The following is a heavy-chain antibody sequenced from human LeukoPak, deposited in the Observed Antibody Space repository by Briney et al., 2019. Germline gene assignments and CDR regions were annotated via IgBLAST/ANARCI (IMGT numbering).Heavy chain of an antibody. CDR2: ISSSSSYI. Sequence: GGSLRLSCAASGLTFSSFGMNWVRQAPGKGLEWVSSISSSSSYIYYADSVKGRFTISRDNAKNSLYLQMNSLRAEDTAVYYCATDYYDSSGPLDYWGQGTLVTVSS. V-gene: IGHV3-21*01. D-gene: IGHD3-22*01. CDR1: GLTFSSFG. J-gene: IGHJ4*02. CDR3: ATDYYDSSGPLDY.